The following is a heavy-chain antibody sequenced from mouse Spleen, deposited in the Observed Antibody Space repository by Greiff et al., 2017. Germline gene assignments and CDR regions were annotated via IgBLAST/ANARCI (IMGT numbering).Heavy chain of an antibody. Sequence: ESGPGLVKPSQSLSLTCSVTGYSITSGYYWNWIRQFPGNKLEWMGYISYDGSNNYNPSLKNRISITRDTSKNQFFLKLNSVTTEDTATYYCARASLTTVVATPFDYWGQGTTLTVSS. CDR1: GYSITSGYY. J-gene: IGHJ2*01. CDR2: ISYDGSN. D-gene: IGHD1-1*01. CDR3: ARASLTTVVATPFDY. V-gene: IGHV3-6*01.